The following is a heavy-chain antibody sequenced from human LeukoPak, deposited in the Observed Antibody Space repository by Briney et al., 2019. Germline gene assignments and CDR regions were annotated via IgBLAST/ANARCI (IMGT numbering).Heavy chain of an antibody. Sequence: SETLSLTCTVSGGSISGNSYYWGWIRQPPGKGLEWIGSISYSGRTYYNPSLKSRVTISIDTSKNQFSLKLSSVTAADTAVYYCARARQWLPIDYWGQGTLVTVSA. CDR3: ARARQWLPIDY. J-gene: IGHJ4*02. CDR2: ISYSGRT. CDR1: GGSISGNSYY. V-gene: IGHV4-39*07. D-gene: IGHD3-22*01.